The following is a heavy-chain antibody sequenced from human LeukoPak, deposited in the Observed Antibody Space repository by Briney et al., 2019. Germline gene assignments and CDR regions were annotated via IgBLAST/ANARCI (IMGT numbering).Heavy chain of an antibody. D-gene: IGHD6-19*01. Sequence: SETLSLTCTVSGGSISSGSYYWSWIRQPAGQGLEGIGRIYTSGSTSYNPSLKSRVTISVDTSKNQFSLKLSSVTAADTAVYYCARDKVDSSGWYENYFDYWGQGTLVTVSS. CDR3: ARDKVDSSGWYENYFDY. CDR1: GGSISSGSYY. J-gene: IGHJ4*02. CDR2: IYTSGST. V-gene: IGHV4-61*02.